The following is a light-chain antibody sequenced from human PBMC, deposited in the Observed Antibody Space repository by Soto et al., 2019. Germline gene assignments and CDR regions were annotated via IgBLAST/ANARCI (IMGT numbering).Light chain of an antibody. J-gene: IGLJ1*01. Sequence: QSVLTQPASVSGSPGQSITISCTGTSSDVGGYNYVSWYQQHPGKAPKLMIYEVSNRPSGVSNRFSGSKSGNTASLTISGLQDEDEAAYYCSSYTSRSTQVLGTGTKLXVL. V-gene: IGLV2-14*01. CDR2: EVS. CDR1: SSDVGGYNY. CDR3: SSYTSRSTQV.